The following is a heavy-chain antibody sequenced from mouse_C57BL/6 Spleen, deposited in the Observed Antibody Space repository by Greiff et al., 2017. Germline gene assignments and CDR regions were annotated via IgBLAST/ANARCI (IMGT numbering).Heavy chain of an antibody. CDR1: GFTFSSYA. V-gene: IGHV5-9-1*02. CDR2: ISSGGDYI. D-gene: IGHD2-3*01. CDR3: TRYDGYFSYWYFEV. Sequence: EVKLVESGEGLVKPGGSLKLSCAASGFTFSSYAMSWVRQTPEKRLEWVAYISSGGDYIYYADTVKGRFTISRDNTRNTLYLQMSSLKSEDTSMYYCTRYDGYFSYWYFEVWGTGTTVTVSS. J-gene: IGHJ1*03.